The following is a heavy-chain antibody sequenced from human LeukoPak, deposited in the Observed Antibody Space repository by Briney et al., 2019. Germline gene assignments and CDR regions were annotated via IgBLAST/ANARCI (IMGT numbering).Heavy chain of an antibody. CDR2: ISYDGNNK. CDR3: ARGGIYYDFWSAYYTFDY. Sequence: GGSLRLSCAASGFSFNSYAMHWVRQAPGKGLEWVAVISYDGNNKYYADSVKGRFTISRDNSKNTLYLQMNSLRAEDTAVYFCARGGIYYDFWSAYYTFDYWGQGTLVTVSS. J-gene: IGHJ4*02. V-gene: IGHV3-30*04. D-gene: IGHD3-3*01. CDR1: GFSFNSYA.